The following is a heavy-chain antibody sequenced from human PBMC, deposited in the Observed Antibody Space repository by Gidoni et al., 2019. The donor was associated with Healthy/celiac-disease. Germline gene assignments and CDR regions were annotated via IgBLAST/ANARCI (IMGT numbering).Heavy chain of an antibody. CDR3: ARDGVYRQPHYYYYYGMDV. V-gene: IGHV3-11*05. J-gene: IGHJ6*02. Sequence: QVQLVESGGGLVKPGWSLRLSCAASGFTFSDYYMSWIRQAPGKGVEWGSYISSSSSYTNNADSVKGRFTISRDNAKNSLYLQMNSLRAEDTAVYYCARDGVYRQPHYYYYYGMDVWGQGTTVTVSS. D-gene: IGHD2-8*01. CDR1: GFTFSDYY. CDR2: ISSSSSYT.